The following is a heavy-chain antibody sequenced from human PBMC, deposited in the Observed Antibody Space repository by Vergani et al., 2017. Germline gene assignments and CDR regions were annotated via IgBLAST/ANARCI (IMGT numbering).Heavy chain of an antibody. CDR1: GFTSAGYA. V-gene: IGHV3-9*02. J-gene: IGHJ5*02. Sequence: EVQLEESGGGLVLPGRSLRLSCVASGFTSAGYAMHWVRQAPGKGLEWVSGISWNSNSIGYADSVKGRFTISRDNAKNSLYLQMNSPRAEDTALYYCAKDVVTSSGGGWFDPWGQGTLVTVSS. D-gene: IGHD6-6*01. CDR2: ISWNSNSI. CDR3: AKDVVTSSGGGWFDP.